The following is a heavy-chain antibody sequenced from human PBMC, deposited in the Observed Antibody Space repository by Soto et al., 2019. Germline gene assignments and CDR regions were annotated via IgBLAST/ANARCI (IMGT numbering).Heavy chain of an antibody. J-gene: IGHJ3*02. CDR2: IIPIFGTA. D-gene: IGHD5-18*01. V-gene: IGHV1-69*13. CDR1: GGTFSSYA. CDR3: ARDRSRGYSYGGTEAFDI. Sequence: GASVKVSCKASGGTFSSYAISWVRQAPGQGLEWKGGIIPIFGTANYAQKFQGRVTITADESTSTAYMELSSLRPEDTAVYYCARDRSRGYSYGGTEAFDIWGQGTMVTVSS.